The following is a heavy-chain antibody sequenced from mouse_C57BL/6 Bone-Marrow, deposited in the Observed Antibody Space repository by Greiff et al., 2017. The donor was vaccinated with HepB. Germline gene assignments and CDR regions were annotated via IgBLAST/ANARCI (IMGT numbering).Heavy chain of an antibody. V-gene: IGHV2-2*01. Sequence: QVHVKQSGPGLVQPSQSLSITCTVSGFSLTSYGVHWVRQSPGKGLEWLGVIWSGGSTDYNAAFISRLSISKDNSKIQVFFKMNSLQADDTAIYYCATYYGSSYVYWYFDVWGTGTTVTVSS. D-gene: IGHD1-1*01. CDR2: IWSGGST. CDR3: ATYYGSSYVYWYFDV. J-gene: IGHJ1*03. CDR1: GFSLTSYG.